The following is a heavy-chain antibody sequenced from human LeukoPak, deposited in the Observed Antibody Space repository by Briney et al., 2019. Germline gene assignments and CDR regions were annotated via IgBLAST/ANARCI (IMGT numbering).Heavy chain of an antibody. D-gene: IGHD3-22*01. CDR1: GGTFSSYT. V-gene: IGHV1-69*05. Sequence: SVKVSCKASGGTFSSYTISWVRQAPGQGLEWMGGIIPIFGTANYAQKFQGRVTITTDESTSTAYMELSSLRSEDTAVYYCARVGEVSSYYFDYWGQGTLATVSS. CDR3: ARVGEVSSYYFDY. J-gene: IGHJ4*02. CDR2: IIPIFGTA.